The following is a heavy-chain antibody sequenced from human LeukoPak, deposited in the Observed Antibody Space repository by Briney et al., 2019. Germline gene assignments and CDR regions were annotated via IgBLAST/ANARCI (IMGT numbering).Heavy chain of an antibody. Sequence: PGGSLRLSCAASGFTFSSYAMSWVRQTPGKGLEWVSVISGSGGDTYYADSVKGRFTISRDNSKNTLYLQMNSLRAEDTAVDYCAKDHDSSSYYHDAFDIWGQGTMVTVSS. D-gene: IGHD3-22*01. J-gene: IGHJ3*02. CDR2: ISGSGGDT. V-gene: IGHV3-23*01. CDR1: GFTFSSYA. CDR3: AKDHDSSSYYHDAFDI.